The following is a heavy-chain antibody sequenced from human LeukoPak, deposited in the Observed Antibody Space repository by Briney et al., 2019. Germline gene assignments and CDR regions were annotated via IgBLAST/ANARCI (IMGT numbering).Heavy chain of an antibody. CDR2: IAHRGTT. CDR1: GYSISSDYF. CDR3: VRDIGQLRSDY. J-gene: IGHJ4*02. V-gene: IGHV4-38-2*02. D-gene: IGHD2-2*01. Sequence: PSETLSLTCAVSGYSISSDYFWGWIRQPPGKGLGGIGTIAHRGTTFYKPSLKTRITISLDTSKNQFSLKMNPVTAADTAVYFCVRDIGQLRSDYWGQGTLVTVSS.